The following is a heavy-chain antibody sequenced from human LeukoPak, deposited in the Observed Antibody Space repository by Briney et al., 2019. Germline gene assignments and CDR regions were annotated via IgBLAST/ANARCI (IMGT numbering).Heavy chain of an antibody. J-gene: IGHJ4*02. Sequence: GGSLRLSCAASGFTFSSYSMNWVRQAPGKELEWVSSISSSSSYIYYADSVKGRFTISRDNAKNSLYLQMNSLRAEDTAVYYCARGPGISPNFDYWGQGTLVTVSS. CDR1: GFTFSSYS. CDR2: ISSSSSYI. D-gene: IGHD2/OR15-2a*01. V-gene: IGHV3-21*01. CDR3: ARGPGISPNFDY.